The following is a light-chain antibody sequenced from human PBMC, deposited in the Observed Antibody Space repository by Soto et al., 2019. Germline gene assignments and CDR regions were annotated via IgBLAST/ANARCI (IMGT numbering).Light chain of an antibody. Sequence: DIVMTQSPLSLPVTPGEPASISCRSSQSLLHSNGYNCLDWYLQKPGQSPQLLIHLGSNRASGVPDRFSGSVSGKDFTLRISRVEAEDFGVYYCMQALQTPVTFGGGTKVEIK. CDR3: MQALQTPVT. CDR1: QSLLHSNGYNC. V-gene: IGKV2-28*01. CDR2: LGS. J-gene: IGKJ4*01.